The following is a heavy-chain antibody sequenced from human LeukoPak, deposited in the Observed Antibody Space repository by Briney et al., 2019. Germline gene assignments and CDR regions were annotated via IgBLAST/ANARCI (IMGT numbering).Heavy chain of an antibody. Sequence: KRGESLKISCKGSGYSFTTYWIAWVRQMPGKGLEWMGIIYPRDSDIRYSPPFQGQVTISADKSISTAYLQWNSLKASDTAMYYCARMIGLGEVSPYFDYWGQGSLVTVSS. V-gene: IGHV5-51*01. CDR3: ARMIGLGEVSPYFDY. D-gene: IGHD3-16*02. CDR1: GYSFTTYW. CDR2: IYPRDSDI. J-gene: IGHJ4*02.